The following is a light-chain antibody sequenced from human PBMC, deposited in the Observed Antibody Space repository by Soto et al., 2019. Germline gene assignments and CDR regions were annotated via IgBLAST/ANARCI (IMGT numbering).Light chain of an antibody. Sequence: EVMLTQSPGTLSLSPGERATLSCRASQSVSSNYLAWYQQQPGQAPRLLIYGASNRATGIPDRFSGSGSRTDFTLTIRRLEPEDFAVYYCQQYDTSPRTFGQGTKVEF. CDR2: GAS. J-gene: IGKJ1*01. CDR3: QQYDTSPRT. V-gene: IGKV3-20*01. CDR1: QSVSSNY.